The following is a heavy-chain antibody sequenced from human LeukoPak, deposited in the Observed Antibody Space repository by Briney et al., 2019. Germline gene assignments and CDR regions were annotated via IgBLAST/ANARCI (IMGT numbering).Heavy chain of an antibody. V-gene: IGHV3-11*06. J-gene: IGHJ4*02. D-gene: IGHD3-9*01. CDR2: ISSSSSYT. Sequence: PGGSLRLSCAASGFTFSDYYMSWIRQAPGKGLEWVSYISSSSSYTNYADSVKGRFTISRDNAKNSLYLQMNSLRAEDTAVYYCARDAYDILTGYYCFDYWAREPWSPSPQ. CDR1: GFTFSDYY. CDR3: ARDAYDILTGYYCFDY.